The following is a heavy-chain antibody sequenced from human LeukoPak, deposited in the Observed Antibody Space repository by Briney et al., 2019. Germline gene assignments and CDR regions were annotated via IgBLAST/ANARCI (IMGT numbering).Heavy chain of an antibody. CDR2: IWYDGSKK. Sequence: GGSLRLSCAASGFTFSNYGMHWVRQAPGKGLEWVAVIWYDGSKKHHADSVKGRFTISRENSKNTLNLQMNSLRVEDTAVYYCAAYYYDRSGYDLRFYWGQGTLVTVSS. J-gene: IGHJ4*02. V-gene: IGHV3-33*01. CDR3: AAYYYDRSGYDLRFY. CDR1: GFTFSNYG. D-gene: IGHD3-22*01.